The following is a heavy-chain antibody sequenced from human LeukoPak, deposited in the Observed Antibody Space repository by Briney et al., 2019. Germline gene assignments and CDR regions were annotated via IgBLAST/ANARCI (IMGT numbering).Heavy chain of an antibody. V-gene: IGHV4-59*01. D-gene: IGHD2-15*01. CDR2: ISYSGST. Sequence: SETLSLTCTVSGGSISSYYWTWIRQPPGKGLEWIGYISYSGSTYYNPSLKSRVTISVDTYKNQFSLKLTSVTAADTAVYYCARDTQGFDCSGAPCYSWWFGVWGPVTLVTVSS. J-gene: IGHJ5*02. CDR3: ARDTQGFDCSGAPCYSWWFGV. CDR1: GGSISSYY.